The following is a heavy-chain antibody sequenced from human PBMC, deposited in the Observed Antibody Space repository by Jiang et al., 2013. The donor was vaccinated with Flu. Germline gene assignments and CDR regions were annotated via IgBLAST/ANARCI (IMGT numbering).Heavy chain of an antibody. CDR1: GDSISSNSAA. J-gene: IGHJ5*02. V-gene: IGHV6-1*01. Sequence: GSGLVKPSQTLSLTCVISGDSISSNSAAWNWIRQSPSRGLEWMGRTYYRSKWFNNYAVSVEGRITINPDTSKNQFSLKLSSVTAADTAVYYCARGSGQLWYQWPIRWFDPWGQGTLVTVSS. CDR3: ARGSGQLWYQWPIRWFDP. CDR2: TYYRSKWFN. D-gene: IGHD5-18*01.